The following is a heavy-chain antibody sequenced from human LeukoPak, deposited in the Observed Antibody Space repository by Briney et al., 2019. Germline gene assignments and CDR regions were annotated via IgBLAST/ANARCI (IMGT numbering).Heavy chain of an antibody. J-gene: IGHJ4*02. V-gene: IGHV4-59*01. D-gene: IGHD4-11*01. CDR2: VYYTGAT. Sequence: PSETLSLTCTVSIGSIGNYYWTWIRQPPGKGLEWIGFVYYTGATNYNPSLRGRVTISLDTPKNQFSLQLHSVTAADTAVYYCARGFYSPHYWGQGTLVSVSS. CDR1: IGSIGNYY. CDR3: ARGFYSPHY.